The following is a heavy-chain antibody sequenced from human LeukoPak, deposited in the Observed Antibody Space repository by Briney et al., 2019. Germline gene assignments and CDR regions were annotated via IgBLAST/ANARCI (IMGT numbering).Heavy chain of an antibody. CDR3: VSRGCTANACFVSSFNCFDH. V-gene: IGHV3-7*03. Sequence: PGGSLRLSCAASGLTFSRYWLTWVRQAPGKGLEWGANLNQDGSEKNYVDSVKGRFTISRDNAKSSLYLQMNSLRDEDTAVYHCVSRGCTANACFVSSFNCFDHWGQGSLVTVSS. D-gene: IGHD2-8*02. CDR1: GLTFSRYW. CDR2: LNQDGSEK. J-gene: IGHJ4*02.